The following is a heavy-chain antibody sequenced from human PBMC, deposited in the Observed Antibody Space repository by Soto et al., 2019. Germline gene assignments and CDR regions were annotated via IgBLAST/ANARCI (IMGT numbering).Heavy chain of an antibody. CDR2: IIPIFGTA. CDR1: GGTFSSYA. V-gene: IGHV1-69*06. Sequence: SVKVSCKASGGTFSSYAISWVRQAPGQGLEWMGGIIPIFGTANYAQRFQGRVTITADTSTSTAYMELSSLRSEDTAVYYCARDRDYGDYLSSCFDYWGQGTLVTVSS. J-gene: IGHJ4*02. CDR3: ARDRDYGDYLSSCFDY. D-gene: IGHD4-17*01.